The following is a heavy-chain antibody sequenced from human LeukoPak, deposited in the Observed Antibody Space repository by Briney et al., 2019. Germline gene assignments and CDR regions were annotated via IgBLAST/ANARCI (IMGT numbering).Heavy chain of an antibody. CDR1: ADSFSSHY. CDR3: AREEGGYCSSTSCYNWFDP. CDR2: ISYIGST. Sequence: KTSETLSLTCAVSADSFSSHYWTWIRQPPGKGPEWIGYISYIGSTNYNPSLKSRVTISIDTSKNQFSLKLSSVTAADTAVYYCAREEGGYCSSTSCYNWFDPWGQGTLVTVSS. V-gene: IGHV4-59*11. D-gene: IGHD2-2*01. J-gene: IGHJ5*02.